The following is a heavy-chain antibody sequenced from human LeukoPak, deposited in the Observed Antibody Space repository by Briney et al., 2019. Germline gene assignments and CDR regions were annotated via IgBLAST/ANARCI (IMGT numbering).Heavy chain of an antibody. CDR3: ARGSPYCSSTSCPFVDY. CDR1: GGSFSGYY. J-gene: IGHJ4*02. Sequence: PSETLSLTCAVYGGSFSGYYWSWIRQPPGKGLEWIGEINHSGSTNYNPSLKSRVTISVDTSKNQFSLKLSSVTAADTAVYYCARGSPYCSSTSCPFVDYWGQGTLVTVSS. V-gene: IGHV4-34*01. CDR2: INHSGST. D-gene: IGHD2-2*01.